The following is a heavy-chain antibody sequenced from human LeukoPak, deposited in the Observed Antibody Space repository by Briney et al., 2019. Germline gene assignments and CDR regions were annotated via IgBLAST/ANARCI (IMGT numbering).Heavy chain of an antibody. V-gene: IGHV4-59*01. CDR3: ARSSSGAYYYYMDV. CDR2: IYYSGST. D-gene: IGHD3-22*01. Sequence: SETLSLTCTVSGGSISSYYWSWIRQPPGQGLEWIGYIYYSGSTNYNPSLKSRVTISVDTSKNQFSLKLSSVTAADTAVYYCARSSSGAYYYYMDVWGKGTTVTVSS. CDR1: GGSISSYY. J-gene: IGHJ6*03.